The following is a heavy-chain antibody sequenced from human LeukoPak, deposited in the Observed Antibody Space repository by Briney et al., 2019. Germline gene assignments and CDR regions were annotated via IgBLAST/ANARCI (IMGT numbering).Heavy chain of an antibody. V-gene: IGHV4-34*01. CDR2: ITYSGSI. CDR3: ARDLMT. CDR1: GGSFSGKY. J-gene: IGHJ4*02. Sequence: SETLSLACAVSGGSFSGKYWTWIRQPPGKGLEWIGEITYSGSIYYNPSLKSRVTISVDTSKNQFSLKLNSVTAADTAVYYCARDLMTWGQGTLVTVSS.